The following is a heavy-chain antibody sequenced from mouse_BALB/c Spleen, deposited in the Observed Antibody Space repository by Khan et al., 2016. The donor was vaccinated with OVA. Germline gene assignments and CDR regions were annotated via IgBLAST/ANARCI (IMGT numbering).Heavy chain of an antibody. CDR2: IWVSGSK. J-gene: IGHJ4*01. CDR3: ARDPPYYSMDY. V-gene: IGHV2-6-5*01. Sequence: QLQLKQSGPGLVAPSQSLSITCTVSGFSLTDYAVSWIRQPPGKGLEWLGVIWVSGSKYYNSVLKPRLSISKDNSKSQVFLKMNSLQTDDTAMYFCARDPPYYSMDYWGQGTSVTVSS. CDR1: GFSLTDYA.